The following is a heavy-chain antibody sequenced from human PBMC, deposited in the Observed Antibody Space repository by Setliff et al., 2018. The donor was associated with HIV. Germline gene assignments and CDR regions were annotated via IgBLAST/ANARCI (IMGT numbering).Heavy chain of an antibody. V-gene: IGHV1-3*01. Sequence: ASVKVSCKASGYTFTGYAMHWVRQAPGQRLEWMGWINAGNGNTIYSQKFQGRVTITADKSTSTAYMQLSSLRSEDTAVYYCARDEGSGWPLDYWGQGTLVTVSS. CDR2: INAGNGNT. J-gene: IGHJ4*02. D-gene: IGHD6-19*01. CDR1: GYTFTGYA. CDR3: ARDEGSGWPLDY.